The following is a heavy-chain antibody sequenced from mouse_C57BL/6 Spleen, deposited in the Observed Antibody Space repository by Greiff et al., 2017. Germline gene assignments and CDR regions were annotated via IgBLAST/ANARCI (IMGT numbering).Heavy chain of an antibody. V-gene: IGHV1-26*01. CDR1: GYTFTDYY. CDR3: ARSDYGSSWDD. J-gene: IGHJ2*01. CDR2: INPNNGGT. D-gene: IGHD1-1*01. Sequence: EVQLQQSGPELVKPGASVKISCKASGYTFTDYYMNWVKQSHGKSLEWIGDINPNNGGTSYNQKFKGKATLTVDKSSSTAYMELRSLTSEDSAVYYCARSDYGSSWDDWGQGTTLTVSS.